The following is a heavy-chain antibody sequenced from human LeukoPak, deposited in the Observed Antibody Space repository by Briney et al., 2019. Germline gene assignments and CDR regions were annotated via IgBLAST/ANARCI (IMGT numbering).Heavy chain of an antibody. D-gene: IGHD2-21*02. V-gene: IGHV3-23*01. Sequence: GGSLRLSCAASGFTFSSYAMSWVRQAPGKGLEWVSAISGSGGSTYYADSVKGRFTISRDNSKNTLYLQMNSLGAEDTAVYYCAKDALYCGGDCYSKNNFDYWGQGTLVTVSS. CDR3: AKDALYCGGDCYSKNNFDY. CDR2: ISGSGGST. J-gene: IGHJ4*02. CDR1: GFTFSSYA.